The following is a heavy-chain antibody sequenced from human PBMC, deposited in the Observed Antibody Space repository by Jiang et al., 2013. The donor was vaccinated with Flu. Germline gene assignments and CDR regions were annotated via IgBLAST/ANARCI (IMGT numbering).Heavy chain of an antibody. CDR1: GGSFSGYY. CDR3: ASYFARRRDY. Sequence: LLKPSETLSLTCDVYGGSFSGYYWSWIRQPPGKGLEWIGEINHGGSTNYNPSLKSRVTISIDTSKNQVSLKVTSVTAADTAVYYCASYFARRRDYWGQGTLVSVSS. V-gene: IGHV4-34*01. D-gene: IGHD2/OR15-2a*01. J-gene: IGHJ4*02. CDR2: INHGGST.